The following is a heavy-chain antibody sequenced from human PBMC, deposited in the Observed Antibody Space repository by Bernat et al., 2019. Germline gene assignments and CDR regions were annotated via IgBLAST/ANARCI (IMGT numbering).Heavy chain of an antibody. CDR1: GFTFSDYY. CDR2: ISSSGSTI. Sequence: QVQLVESGGGLVKPGGSLRLSCAASGFTFSDYYMSWIRQAPGKGLERVSYISSSGSTIYYADSGKGRFTISRDNAKNSLYLQMNSLRAEDTAVYYCARDLEMTTVTRGSYYYYYGMDVWGQGTTVTVSS. D-gene: IGHD4-11*01. V-gene: IGHV3-11*01. J-gene: IGHJ6*02. CDR3: ARDLEMTTVTRGSYYYYYGMDV.